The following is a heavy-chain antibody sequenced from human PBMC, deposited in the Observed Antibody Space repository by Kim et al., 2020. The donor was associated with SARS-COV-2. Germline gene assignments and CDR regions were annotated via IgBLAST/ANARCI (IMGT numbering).Heavy chain of an antibody. Sequence: SVKVSCKAPGDTLSNYAISWVRQAPGQGLEWMGGLIPIYGAPNYAQKFQGRVTITADKFTSTAYMELGTLRSEDTAVYYCARSQYYYDTSCYYFTYYYFDSWGQGTLVTVSS. CDR2: LIPIYGAP. D-gene: IGHD3-22*01. J-gene: IGHJ4*02. CDR1: GDTLSNYA. V-gene: IGHV1-69*06. CDR3: ARSQYYYDTSCYYFTYYYFDS.